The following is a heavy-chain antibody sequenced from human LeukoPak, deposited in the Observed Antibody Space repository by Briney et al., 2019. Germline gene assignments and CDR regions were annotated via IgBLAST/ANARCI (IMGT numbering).Heavy chain of an antibody. CDR3: ASTQNGVAAIYFDY. J-gene: IGHJ4*02. CDR1: GFTFSSYE. Sequence: GGSLRLSCAASGFTFSSYEMNWVRQAPGKGLEWVSYISSSGSTIYYADSVKGRFTISRDNAKNTLYLQMNSLRAGDTAVYYCASTQNGVAAIYFDYWGQGTLVTVSS. V-gene: IGHV3-48*03. CDR2: ISSSGSTI. D-gene: IGHD2-15*01.